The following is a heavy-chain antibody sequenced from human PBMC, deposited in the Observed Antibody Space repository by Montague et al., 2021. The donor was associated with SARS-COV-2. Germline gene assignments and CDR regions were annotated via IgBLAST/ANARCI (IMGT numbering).Heavy chain of an antibody. J-gene: IGHJ6*02. CDR1: GGSISSYY. V-gene: IGHV4-59*08. CDR3: ARHPIGSFPRYGMDV. CDR2: IYYSGST. D-gene: IGHD2-15*01. Sequence: ETLSLTCTVSGGSISSYYWSWIRQPPGKGLEWIGYIYYSGSTNYNPSLESRVTISVDTSKNQFSLKLSSVTAADTAVYYCARHPIGSFPRYGMDVWGQGTTVTVSS.